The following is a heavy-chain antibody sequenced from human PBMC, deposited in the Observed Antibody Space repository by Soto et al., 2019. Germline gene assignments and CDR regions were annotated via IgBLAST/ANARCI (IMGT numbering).Heavy chain of an antibody. CDR3: ARHRSPSPDC. Sequence: GGSLRLSCVASGFIFSSYEMNWVRQAPGKGLEWISYISQGSTTIYYADSVKGRFTISRDNAKNSLFLQMSGLRVEDTATYYCARHRSPSPDCWGQGTLVTVSS. CDR2: ISQGSTTI. CDR1: GFIFSSYE. J-gene: IGHJ4*02. V-gene: IGHV3-48*03.